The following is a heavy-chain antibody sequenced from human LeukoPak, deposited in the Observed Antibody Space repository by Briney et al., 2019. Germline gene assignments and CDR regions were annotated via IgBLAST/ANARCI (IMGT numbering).Heavy chain of an antibody. CDR3: APRVVGSAPFDY. CDR2: IRGSGGST. D-gene: IGHD2-15*01. J-gene: IGHJ4*02. Sequence: GGSLRLSCAASGFTFSSYAMNWVRQAPGKGLEWVSVIRGSGGSTYCADSVKGRFTISRDNSKNTLYLQMNNLRAEDTAVYYCAPRVVGSAPFDYWGQGTLVTVSS. CDR1: GFTFSSYA. V-gene: IGHV3-23*01.